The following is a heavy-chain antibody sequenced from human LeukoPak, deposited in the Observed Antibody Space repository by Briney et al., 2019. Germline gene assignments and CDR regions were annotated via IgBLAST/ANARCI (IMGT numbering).Heavy chain of an antibody. Sequence: PGGSLRLSCAASGFTFSSYEMNWVRQAPGKGLEWVSYISSSGSTIYYADSVKGRFTISRDNAKNSLYLQMNSLRAEDTAVYYCARDSPEILTGADAFDIWGQGTMVTVSS. CDR2: ISSSGSTI. CDR1: GFTFSSYE. CDR3: ARDSPEILTGADAFDI. D-gene: IGHD3-9*01. J-gene: IGHJ3*02. V-gene: IGHV3-48*03.